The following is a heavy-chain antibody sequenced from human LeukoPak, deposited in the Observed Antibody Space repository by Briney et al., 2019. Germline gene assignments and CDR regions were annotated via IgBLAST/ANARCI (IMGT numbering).Heavy chain of an antibody. CDR1: GGSFSGYY. D-gene: IGHD1-26*01. CDR3: ARGRIIVGAIHFDY. V-gene: IGHV4-34*01. Sequence: PSETLSLTCAVYGGSFSGYYWSWIRQPPGKGLEWIGEINHSGSTNYNPSLKSRVTISVDTSKNQFSLKLSSVTAAATAVYYCARGRIIVGAIHFDYWGQGTLVTVSS. CDR2: INHSGST. J-gene: IGHJ4*02.